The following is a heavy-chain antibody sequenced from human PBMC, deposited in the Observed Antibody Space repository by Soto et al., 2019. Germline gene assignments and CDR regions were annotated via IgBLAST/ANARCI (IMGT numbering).Heavy chain of an antibody. J-gene: IGHJ6*02. D-gene: IGHD2-2*02. V-gene: IGHV1-69*13. CDR3: ARYANCSSTSCYRPSYYYYGMDV. CDR1: GCTFISYS. Sequence: SVKVSCKASGCTFISYSIIWVRQAPGQGLEWMGGIIPIFGTANYAQKFQGRVTITADESTSTAYMELSSLRSEDTAVYYCARYANCSSTSCYRPSYYYYGMDVWGQGTTVTVS. CDR2: IIPIFGTA.